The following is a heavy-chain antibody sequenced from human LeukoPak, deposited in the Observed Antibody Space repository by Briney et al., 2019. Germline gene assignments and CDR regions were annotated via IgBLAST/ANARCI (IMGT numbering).Heavy chain of an antibody. J-gene: IGHJ3*02. CDR3: ASNHRTGYFGGAAFDI. CDR2: INAGNGNT. Sequence: ASVKVSCKASGYTFTSYGMHWVRQAPGQRLEWMGWINAGNGNTKYSQKFQGRVTITRDTSASTAYMELSSLRSEDTAVYYCASNHRTGYFGGAAFDIWGQGTMVTVSS. V-gene: IGHV1-3*01. CDR1: GYTFTSYG. D-gene: IGHD3-9*01.